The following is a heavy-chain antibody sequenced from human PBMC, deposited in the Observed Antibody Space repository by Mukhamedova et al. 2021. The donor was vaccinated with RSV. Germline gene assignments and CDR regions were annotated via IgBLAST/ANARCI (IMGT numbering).Heavy chain of an antibody. CDR2: IRQDSGAK. D-gene: IGHD2/OR15-2a*01. J-gene: IGHJ1*01. V-gene: IGHV3-7*01. CDR3: VKAADALYDGSGNGGIYFHH. Sequence: VANIRQDSGAKYYLDSVKGRFTISRDNAKSSLFLFMSSLRVEDTAIYCCVKAADALYDGSGNGGIYFHHWGQGTLVTVSS.